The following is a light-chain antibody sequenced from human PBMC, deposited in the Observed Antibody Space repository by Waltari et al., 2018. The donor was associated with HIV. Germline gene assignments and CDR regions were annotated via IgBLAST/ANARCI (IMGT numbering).Light chain of an antibody. CDR2: WAS. CDR3: QQYSGGPYT. Sequence: DTVITQSPESLAVSLDERATINCKSSQSVLYRTNNKNYLAWYQQTPGPPPKLLIYWASTRESGVPDRFSGSGSGTDFTLTISSLQAEDVAVYYCQQYSGGPYTFGQGTKLEIK. J-gene: IGKJ2*01. CDR1: QSVLYRTNNKNY. V-gene: IGKV4-1*01.